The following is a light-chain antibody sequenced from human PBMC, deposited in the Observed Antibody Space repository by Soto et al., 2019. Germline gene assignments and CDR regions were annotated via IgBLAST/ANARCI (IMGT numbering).Light chain of an antibody. V-gene: IGLV2-23*02. Sequence: QSALTQPASVSGSPGQSITISCTGTSSDVGSYNLVSWYQQLPGKAPKVIICEVNKRPSGVSYRFSGSKSGNTASLTIFGLQTEDEADYYCCSYAGTVAYVFGTGTKVTVL. CDR1: SSDVGSYNL. CDR2: EVN. CDR3: CSYAGTVAYV. J-gene: IGLJ1*01.